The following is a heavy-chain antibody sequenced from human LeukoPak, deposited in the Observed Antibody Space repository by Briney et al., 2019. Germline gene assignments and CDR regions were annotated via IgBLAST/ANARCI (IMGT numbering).Heavy chain of an antibody. V-gene: IGHV4-59*01. CDR1: GGSISPYY. Sequence: SETLSLTCTVSGGSISPYYWSWIRQPPGKGLEWIGYIYYDGSTNYNPSLKSRVTMSVDTSKNQFSLKLSSVTAADTAVYYCARYDWGKYFDYWGQGTLVTVSS. D-gene: IGHD3-16*01. CDR2: IYYDGST. CDR3: ARYDWGKYFDY. J-gene: IGHJ4*02.